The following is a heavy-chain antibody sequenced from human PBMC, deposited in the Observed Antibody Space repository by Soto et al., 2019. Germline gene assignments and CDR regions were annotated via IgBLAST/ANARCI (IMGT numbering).Heavy chain of an antibody. V-gene: IGHV3-48*01. D-gene: IGHD4-17*01. Sequence: GGSLRLSCAASGFTFSSYSMNWVRQAPGKGLEWVSYISTSGSTIYYADSVKGRFTISRDNAKNSLYLQMNSLRAEDTAVYYCARVGKFTLTTSYWGQGTLVTVSS. CDR2: ISTSGSTI. CDR3: ARVGKFTLTTSY. J-gene: IGHJ4*02. CDR1: GFTFSSYS.